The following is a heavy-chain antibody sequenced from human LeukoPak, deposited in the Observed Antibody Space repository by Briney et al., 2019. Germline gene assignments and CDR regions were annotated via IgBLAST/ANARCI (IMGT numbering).Heavy chain of an antibody. CDR3: ARSYSSGSFYFDD. V-gene: IGHV4-59*08. CDR2: IHYSGST. CDR1: GASISSAY. D-gene: IGHD6-19*01. Sequence: PSETLSLTCTVSGASISSAYWSWVRRPPEKGLEWIGYIHYSGSTTYNPSLKSRVTMSVDTSKNLFSLKLTSVTAADTAVFYCARSYSSGSFYFDDWGQGTLVTVSS. J-gene: IGHJ4*02.